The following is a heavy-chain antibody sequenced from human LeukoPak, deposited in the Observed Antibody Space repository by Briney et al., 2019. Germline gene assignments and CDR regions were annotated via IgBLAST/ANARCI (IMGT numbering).Heavy chain of an antibody. V-gene: IGHV4-59*01. CDR1: GVSISSNY. J-gene: IGHJ4*02. D-gene: IGHD3-22*01. Sequence: SETLSLTCTVSGVSISSNYWSWIRQPPGKGLEWIGYIYYSGSTNYIPSLKSRVTISVDTSKNQFSLKLRSVTAADTAVYYCARRSSGYYYFDYWGQGTLVTVSS. CDR2: IYYSGST. CDR3: ARRSSGYYYFDY.